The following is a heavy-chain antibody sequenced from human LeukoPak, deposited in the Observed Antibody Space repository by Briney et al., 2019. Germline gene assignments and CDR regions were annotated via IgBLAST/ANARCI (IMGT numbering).Heavy chain of an antibody. CDR2: INPNSGGT. D-gene: IGHD4-17*01. V-gene: IGHV1-2*02. CDR1: GYTFTGYY. CDR3: ARVSSAVTQEFDY. Sequence: GASVKVSCKASGYTFTGYYMHWVRQAPGQGLEWMGWINPNSGGTNYAQKFQGRVTMTRDTSISTAYMELSRLRSDGTAVYYCARVSSAVTQEFDYWGQGTLVTVSS. J-gene: IGHJ4*02.